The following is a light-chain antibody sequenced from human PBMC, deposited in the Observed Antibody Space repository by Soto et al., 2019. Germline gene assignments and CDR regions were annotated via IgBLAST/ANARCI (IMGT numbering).Light chain of an antibody. CDR3: ASYTIKKAWV. CDR2: EVT. Sequence: QSALTQPASVTGSPGQSITISCTGTSSDVGDYNHVSWYQQFPGTAPKLIIYEVTNRPSGVSDRFSGSKSGNTASLTISGLQPEDEADYYCASYTIKKAWVFGGGTKLTVL. V-gene: IGLV2-14*01. CDR1: SSDVGDYNH. J-gene: IGLJ3*02.